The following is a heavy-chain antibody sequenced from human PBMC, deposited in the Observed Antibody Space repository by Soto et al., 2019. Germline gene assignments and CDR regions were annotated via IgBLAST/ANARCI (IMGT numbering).Heavy chain of an antibody. V-gene: IGHV3-21*01. CDR2: ISSSSSYI. CDR1: GFTFSSYS. J-gene: IGHJ6*02. CDR3: ARDYSSSGGMDV. Sequence: EVQLVESGGGLVKPGGSLRLSCAASGFTFSSYSMNWVRQAPGKRLEWVSSISSSSSYIYYADSVKGRFTISRDNAKNSLYLQMNSLRAEDTAVYYCARDYSSSGGMDVWGQGTTVTVSS. D-gene: IGHD6-6*01.